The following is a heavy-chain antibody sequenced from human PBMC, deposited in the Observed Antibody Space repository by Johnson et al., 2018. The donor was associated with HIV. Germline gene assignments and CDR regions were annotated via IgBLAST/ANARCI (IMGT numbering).Heavy chain of an antibody. CDR1: GFTFSSYA. J-gene: IGHJ3*01. Sequence: VQLVESGGGVVQPGRSLRLSCAASGFTFSSYAMHWVRQAPGKELEWVSVIYSGGSTYYADSVKGRFTISRDNSKNTLYLQMNSLRAEDTAVYYCARDHDGLWGQGTMVTVSS. V-gene: IGHV3-66*01. CDR2: IYSGGST. CDR3: ARDHDGL. D-gene: IGHD3-3*01.